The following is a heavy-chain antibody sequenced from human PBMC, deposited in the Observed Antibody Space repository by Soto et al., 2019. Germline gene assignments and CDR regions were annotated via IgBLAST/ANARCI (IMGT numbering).Heavy chain of an antibody. CDR3: ARGSVAGGWSIRPSYFDY. CDR2: IYHSGST. V-gene: IGHV4-30-2*01. D-gene: IGHD6-19*01. J-gene: IGHJ4*02. Sequence: PSETLSLTCAVSGGSISSGGYSWSWIRQPPGKGLEWIGYIYHSGSTYYNPSLKSRVTISVDRSKNQFSLKLSSVTAADSAVYYCARGSVAGGWSIRPSYFDYWGQGTLVTVSS. CDR1: GGSISSGGYS.